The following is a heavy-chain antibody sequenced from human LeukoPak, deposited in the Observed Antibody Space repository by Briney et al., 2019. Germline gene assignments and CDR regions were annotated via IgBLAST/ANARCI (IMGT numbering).Heavy chain of an antibody. CDR1: GGSISSYY. Sequence: PSETLSLTCTVSGGSISSYYWSWIRQPPGKGLEWIGYIYYSGSTNYNPSLKSRVTISVDTSKNQFSLKLSSVTAADTAVYYCARDSSAGTYYYYYYGMDVWGQGTTVTVSS. CDR3: ARDSSAGTYYYYYYGMDV. D-gene: IGHD3-10*01. V-gene: IGHV4-59*01. CDR2: IYYSGST. J-gene: IGHJ6*02.